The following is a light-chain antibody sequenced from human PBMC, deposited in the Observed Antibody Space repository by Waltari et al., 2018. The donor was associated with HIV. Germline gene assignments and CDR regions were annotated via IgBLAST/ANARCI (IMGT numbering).Light chain of an antibody. V-gene: IGLV2-23*02. Sequence: QSALTQPASVSGSPGQSITISCTGTSSHAGSYTPFYWYPQHPGKAPKLMIYEVSKRPSGVSNRFSGSKSGNTASLTISGLQAEDEADYYCCSYAGSSTVVFGGGTKLTVL. CDR2: EVS. CDR1: SSHAGSYTP. CDR3: CSYAGSSTVV. J-gene: IGLJ2*01.